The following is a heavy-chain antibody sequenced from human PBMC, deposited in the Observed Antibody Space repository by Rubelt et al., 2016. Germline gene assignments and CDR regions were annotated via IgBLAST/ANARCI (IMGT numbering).Heavy chain of an antibody. Sequence: WYDGSNKYYADSVKGRFTISRDNSKNTLYLQMNSLRDEDTAVYYCAREATMSGSGSYSHAFDIWGQGTMVTVSS. V-gene: IGHV3-33*01. D-gene: IGHD3-10*01. CDR2: WYDGSNK. CDR3: AREATMSGSGSYSHAFDI. J-gene: IGHJ3*02.